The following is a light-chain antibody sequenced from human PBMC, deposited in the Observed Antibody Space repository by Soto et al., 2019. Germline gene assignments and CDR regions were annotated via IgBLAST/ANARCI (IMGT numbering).Light chain of an antibody. V-gene: IGKV3-20*01. J-gene: IGKJ5*01. CDR3: QQYVISVT. CDR2: GAS. Sequence: EIVLTQSPGTLSLSPGEGATLSCRASQSISGNYLAWYQQKPGQAPXLLIYGASNRATGIPERFSGSGSGTDFTLTISRLEPQDYAIYYCQQYVISVTFGQGTRLEIK. CDR1: QSISGNY.